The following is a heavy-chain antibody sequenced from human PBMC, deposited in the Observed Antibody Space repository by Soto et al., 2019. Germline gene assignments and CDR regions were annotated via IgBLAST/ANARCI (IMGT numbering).Heavy chain of an antibody. Sequence: QVQLPQWGAGLLKPSETLSLTCAVYGGSFSGYYWSWIRQPPGKGLEWMGEIKYSGSTKYNPSLKSRVPISVGTSKNQFARKLGSVTAADTAGYYGARGGEKGYIYWGQGSLVTFSS. J-gene: IGHJ4*02. D-gene: IGHD3-16*02. CDR1: GGSFSGYY. CDR2: IKYSGST. CDR3: ARGGEKGYIY. V-gene: IGHV4-34*01.